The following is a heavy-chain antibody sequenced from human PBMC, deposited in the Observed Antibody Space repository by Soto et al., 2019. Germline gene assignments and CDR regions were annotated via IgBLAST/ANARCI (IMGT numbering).Heavy chain of an antibody. CDR3: AKDRLGDYYYYGMEV. D-gene: IGHD4-17*01. J-gene: IGHJ6*02. CDR1: GFTFSRYA. V-gene: IGHV3-23*01. Sequence: EVQLLQSGGGLVQPGGSLRLSCVGSGFTFSRYAMIWVRQTPGKGLEWVSGIGDRGTTTYYADSVKGRFTISRDNSGNTLFLQMNSLRAEDTAVYYCAKDRLGDYYYYGMEVWGQGTTVTVS. CDR2: IGDRGTTT.